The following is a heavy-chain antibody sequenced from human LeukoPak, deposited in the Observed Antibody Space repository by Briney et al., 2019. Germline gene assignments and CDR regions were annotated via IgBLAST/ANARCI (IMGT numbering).Heavy chain of an antibody. CDR2: IIPIFGTA. Sequence: VASVKVSCKASGGTFSSYAISWVRQAPGQGLEWMGGIIPIFGTANYAQKFQGRVTITADESTSTAYMELSSLRSEDTAVYYCATEGNYDFWSGFSRVGLYYYGMDVWGQGTTVTVSS. CDR1: GGTFSSYA. CDR3: ATEGNYDFWSGFSRVGLYYYGMDV. V-gene: IGHV1-69*13. D-gene: IGHD3-3*01. J-gene: IGHJ6*02.